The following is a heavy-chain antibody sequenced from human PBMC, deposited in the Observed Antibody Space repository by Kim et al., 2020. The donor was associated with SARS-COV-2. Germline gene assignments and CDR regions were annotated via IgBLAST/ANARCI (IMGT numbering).Heavy chain of an antibody. Sequence: GGSLRLSCAASGFTFSSYDMSWVRQAPGKGLEWVSAISGSGGSTYYADSVKGRFTISRDNSKNTLYLQMNSLRAEDTAVYYCAKRQDDVWSGCRLDYWGQGTLVTVSS. CDR1: GFTFSSYD. V-gene: IGHV3-23*01. CDR3: AKRQDDVWSGCRLDY. CDR2: ISGSGGST. J-gene: IGHJ4*02. D-gene: IGHD3-3*01.